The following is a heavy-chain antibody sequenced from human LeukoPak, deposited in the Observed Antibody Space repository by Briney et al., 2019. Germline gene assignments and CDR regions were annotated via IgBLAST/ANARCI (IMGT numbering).Heavy chain of an antibody. V-gene: IGHV4-38-2*01. J-gene: IGHJ4*02. D-gene: IGHD6-13*01. CDR2: IYHSGST. Sequence: SETLSLTCAVSGYSISSGYYWGWIRQPPGKGLEWIGSIYHSGSTYYNPSLKSRVTISVDTSKNQFSLKLCSVTAADTAVYYCARCERAAQPPFDYWGQGTLVTVSS. CDR3: ARCERAAQPPFDY. CDR1: GYSISSGYY.